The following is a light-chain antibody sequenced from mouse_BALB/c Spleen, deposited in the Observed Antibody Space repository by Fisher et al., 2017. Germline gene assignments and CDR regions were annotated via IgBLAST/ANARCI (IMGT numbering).Light chain of an antibody. CDR3: HQWSSYPPT. J-gene: IGKJ1*01. V-gene: IGKV4-68*01. CDR2: LTS. Sequence: IVLTQSPALMSASPGEKVTMTCSASSSVSYMYWYQQKPRSSPKPWIYLTSNLASGVPARFSGSGSGTSYSLTISSMEAEDAASYFCHQWSSYPPTFGGGTKLEIK. CDR1: SSVSY.